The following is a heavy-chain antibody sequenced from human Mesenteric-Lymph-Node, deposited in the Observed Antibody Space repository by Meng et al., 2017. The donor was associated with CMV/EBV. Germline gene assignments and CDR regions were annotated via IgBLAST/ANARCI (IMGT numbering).Heavy chain of an antibody. V-gene: IGHV3-48*03. Sequence: GESLKISCAASGFIFSNYAMNWVRQAPGKGLEWVSYISSSGTTIYYADSVQGRFTISRDNAKNSLFLQMSSLRAEDTAVYYCAKVGSSGSFDYWGQGTLVTVSS. CDR1: GFIFSNYA. J-gene: IGHJ4*02. CDR3: AKVGSSGSFDY. CDR2: ISSSGTTI. D-gene: IGHD6-19*01.